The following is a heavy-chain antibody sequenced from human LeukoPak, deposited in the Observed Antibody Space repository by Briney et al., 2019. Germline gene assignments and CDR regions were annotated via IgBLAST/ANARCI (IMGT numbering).Heavy chain of an antibody. D-gene: IGHD6-6*01. V-gene: IGHV3-74*01. J-gene: IGHJ4*02. CDR1: GFSFSGHW. CDR2: ISPTGSTT. Sequence: PGGSLRFSCTASGFSFSGHWMHWARQLPGKGLVWVSRISPTGSTTSYADSVKGRFTLSRDNAKNTLYLQVNNLRAEDTAVYYCARGPNSNWSGLDFWGQGTLLTVSS. CDR3: ARGPNSNWSGLDF.